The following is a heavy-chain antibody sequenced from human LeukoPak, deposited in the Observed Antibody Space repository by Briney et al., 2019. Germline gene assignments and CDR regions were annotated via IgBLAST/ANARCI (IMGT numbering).Heavy chain of an antibody. V-gene: IGHV3-74*01. D-gene: IGHD2-15*01. Sequence: GGSLRLSCAASGFTFNNAWMHWVRQAPGKGLVWVSRINGDGSSTSYADSVKGRFTVSRDNAKNTLYLQMNSLRAEDTAVYYCARSATGGYFDYWGQGTLVTVSS. CDR1: GFTFNNAW. CDR3: ARSATGGYFDY. J-gene: IGHJ4*02. CDR2: INGDGSST.